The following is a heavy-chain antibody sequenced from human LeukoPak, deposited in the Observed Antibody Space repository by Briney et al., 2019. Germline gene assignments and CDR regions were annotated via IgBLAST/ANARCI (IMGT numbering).Heavy chain of an antibody. CDR2: ISSSSSYI. CDR3: ARIIVGATTDY. V-gene: IGHV3-21*01. D-gene: IGHD1-26*01. Sequence: GGSLRLSCAASGFTFSSYSMNWVRQAPGKGLEWVSSISSSSSYIYYADSVKGRFTISRDNAKSSLYLQMNSLRAEDTAVYYCARIIVGATTDYWGQGTLVTVSS. CDR1: GFTFSSYS. J-gene: IGHJ4*02.